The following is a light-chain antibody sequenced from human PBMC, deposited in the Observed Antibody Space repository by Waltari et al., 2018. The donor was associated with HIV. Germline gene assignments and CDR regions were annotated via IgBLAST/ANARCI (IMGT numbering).Light chain of an antibody. CDR1: NIGGEH. CDR2: RDN. Sequence: SALTQPLSVSVALGQTARITCGGNNIGGEHVHWYKQKPGQAPVQVIYRDNNRPSEIPERFSGSNSVNTATLIISGVQAGDEADYYCQVWDTNTDVLFGGGTKLTVL. CDR3: QVWDTNTDVL. J-gene: IGLJ2*01. V-gene: IGLV3-9*01.